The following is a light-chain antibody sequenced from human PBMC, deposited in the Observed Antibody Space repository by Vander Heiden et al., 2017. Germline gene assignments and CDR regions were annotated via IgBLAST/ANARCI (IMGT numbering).Light chain of an antibody. CDR3: QQYNNWPPDLT. V-gene: IGKV3-15*01. Sequence: EIVMTQSPATLSVSPGERATLSCRASQSVSSNLAWYQQKPGQAPRLLTYDASTRATGIPARFSGSGSGTEFTLTISSLQSEDFAVYYCQQYNNWPPDLTFGGGTKVEIK. CDR2: DAS. CDR1: QSVSSN. J-gene: IGKJ4*01.